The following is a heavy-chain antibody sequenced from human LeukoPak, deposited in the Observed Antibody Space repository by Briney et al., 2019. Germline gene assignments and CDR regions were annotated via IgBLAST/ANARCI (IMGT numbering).Heavy chain of an antibody. CDR1: GFTFSTHA. J-gene: IGHJ6*02. D-gene: IGHD3-10*01. V-gene: IGHV3-23*01. CDR3: VKYTIYYFGMDV. Sequence: TGGSLRLSCAASGFTFSTHAMSWVRQAPGKGLEWVSTISDSGGTTYYAESVEGRFTISRDNSKNTLYLHMNSLRAEDTALYYCVKYTIYYFGMDVWGQGTTVTVSS. CDR2: ISDSGGTT.